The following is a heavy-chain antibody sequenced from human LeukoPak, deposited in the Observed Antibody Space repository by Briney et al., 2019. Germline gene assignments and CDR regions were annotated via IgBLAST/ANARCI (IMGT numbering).Heavy chain of an antibody. J-gene: IGHJ6*02. Sequence: GGSLRLSCAASGFTFSSYAMSWVRQAPGKGLEWVSAVSGSGGSTYYADSVKGRFTISRDNSKNTLYLQMNSLRAEDTAVYYCAKDEWQLGPSGMDVWGQGTTVTVSS. CDR3: AKDEWQLGPSGMDV. CDR2: VSGSGGST. CDR1: GFTFSSYA. V-gene: IGHV3-23*01. D-gene: IGHD6-6*01.